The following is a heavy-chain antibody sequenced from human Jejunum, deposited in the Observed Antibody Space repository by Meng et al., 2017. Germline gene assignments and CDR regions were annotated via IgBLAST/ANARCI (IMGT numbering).Heavy chain of an antibody. D-gene: IGHD6-19*01. CDR2: ILYDGSKT. V-gene: IGHV3-30*18. CDR3: AKDGQWPDRLDY. J-gene: IGHJ4*02. CDR1: GFTFSSYY. Sequence: QVQLVESGGGVVQPGGSLRLSCAASGFTFSSYYMHRVRQAPGKGLEWVAVILYDGSKTYYADAVKGRFTISRDNSKNTLYLQMNSLRPEDTAVYYCAKDGQWPDRLDYWGLGTLVTVSS.